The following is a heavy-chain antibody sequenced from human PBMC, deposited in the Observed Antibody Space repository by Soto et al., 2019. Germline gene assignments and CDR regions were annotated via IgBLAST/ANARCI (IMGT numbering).Heavy chain of an antibody. CDR1: GFTFSSYA. D-gene: IGHD3-3*01. J-gene: IGHJ6*03. Sequence: PGGSLRLSCAASGFTFSSYAMSWVRQAPGKGLEWVSAISGSGGSTYYADSVKGRFTISRDNSKNTLYLQMNSLRAEDTAVYYCAKVLGGIRFLEWLSDLSYMDVWGKGTTVTVSS. CDR2: ISGSGGST. CDR3: AKVLGGIRFLEWLSDLSYMDV. V-gene: IGHV3-23*01.